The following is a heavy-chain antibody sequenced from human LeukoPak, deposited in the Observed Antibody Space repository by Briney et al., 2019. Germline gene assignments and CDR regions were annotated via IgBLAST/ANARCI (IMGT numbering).Heavy chain of an antibody. J-gene: IGHJ4*02. CDR3: ARGGGSTDYYDSSGYF. D-gene: IGHD3-22*01. Sequence: SETLSLTCAVSGASISNYYWSWIRQPPGKGLEWIGYIDYSGSTNYSPSLKSRVTISVDTSKNQFSLKLSSVTAADTAVYYCARGGGSTDYYDSSGYFWGQGTLVTVSS. V-gene: IGHV4-59*01. CDR2: IDYSGST. CDR1: GASISNYY.